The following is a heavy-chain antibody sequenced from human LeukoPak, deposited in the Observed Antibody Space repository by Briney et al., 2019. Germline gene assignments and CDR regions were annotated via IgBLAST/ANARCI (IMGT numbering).Heavy chain of an antibody. V-gene: IGHV5-51*01. Sequence: GESLKISCEGSGYSFTIYWIGWVRQMPGKGLDWMGIIYPGDSDVRYNPSFQGQVTISADKSINTAYLQWSSLKASDTAMYYCARQGSYYDILTGYYPALFDYWGQGTLVTVSS. J-gene: IGHJ4*02. CDR3: ARQGSYYDILTGYYPALFDY. D-gene: IGHD3-9*01. CDR2: IYPGDSDV. CDR1: GYSFTIYW.